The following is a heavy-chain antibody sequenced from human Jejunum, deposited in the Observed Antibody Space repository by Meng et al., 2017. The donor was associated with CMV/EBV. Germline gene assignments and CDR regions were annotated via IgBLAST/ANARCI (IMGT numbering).Heavy chain of an antibody. CDR2: TYAGGSDR. CDR1: GFTLSSNG. J-gene: IGHJ4*02. Sequence: VTVVEAGGGLVPPGGSLSLSGEAFGFTLSSNGMHWARQVPGKGLVWVSRTYAGGSDRTYADSVKGRFTITGDNAKNTLYLQMNSLRAEDTGVYYCARGVAENLGWEMGYWGQGTLVTVSS. CDR3: ARGVAENLGWEMGY. V-gene: IGHV3-74*01. D-gene: IGHD1-26*01.